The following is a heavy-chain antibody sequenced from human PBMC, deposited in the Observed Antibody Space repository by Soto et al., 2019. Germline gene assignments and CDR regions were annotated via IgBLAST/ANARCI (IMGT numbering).Heavy chain of an antibody. Sequence: SETLSLTCTVSGGSISSSNYYWGWIRQPSGKGLEWIGSISYSGTTYYNPSLKSRVTISVDTSKNQFSLKLSSVTAADTAVYYCARRSGYNFYYNYYGMDVWGQGTTLTVSS. CDR3: ARRSGYNFYYNYYGMDV. D-gene: IGHD3-22*01. J-gene: IGHJ6*02. CDR2: ISYSGTT. V-gene: IGHV4-39*01. CDR1: GGSISSSNYY.